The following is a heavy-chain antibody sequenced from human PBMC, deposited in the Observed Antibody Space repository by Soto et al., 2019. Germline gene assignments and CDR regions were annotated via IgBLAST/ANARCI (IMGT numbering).Heavy chain of an antibody. D-gene: IGHD6-13*01. J-gene: IGHJ4*02. CDR1: GGTFSNYV. Sequence: SVKVSCKSSGGTFSNYVVNWVRQAPGQGLEWMGRIIPISGAANYAQKFQGRVTITADKSTSTSYMELSSLRSEDTAVYYCARGGALSTSWYWGDGLDSWGQGTQVTVSS. CDR3: ARGGALSTSWYWGDGLDS. V-gene: IGHV1-69*06. CDR2: IIPISGAA.